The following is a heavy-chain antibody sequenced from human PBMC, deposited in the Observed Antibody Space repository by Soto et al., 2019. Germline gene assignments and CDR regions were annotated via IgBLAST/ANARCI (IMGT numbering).Heavy chain of an antibody. V-gene: IGHV3-30-3*01. CDR2: ISYDGSNK. Sequence: QVQLVESGGGVVQPGRSLRLSCAASGFTFSSYAMHWVRQAPGKGLEWVAVISYDGSNKYYADSVKGRFTISRDNSKNTLYLQMNSLRAEDTAVYYCARAGVVAATGVKSYFDHWGQGTLVTVSS. CDR3: ARAGVVAATGVKSYFDH. D-gene: IGHD2-15*01. CDR1: GFTFSSYA. J-gene: IGHJ4*02.